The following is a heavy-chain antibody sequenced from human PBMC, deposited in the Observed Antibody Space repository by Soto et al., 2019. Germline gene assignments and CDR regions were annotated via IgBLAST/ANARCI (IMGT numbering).Heavy chain of an antibody. J-gene: IGHJ4*02. CDR3: ATPAEPLDTAMITGLAH. D-gene: IGHD5-18*01. CDR2: IIPIFGAP. V-gene: IGHV1-69*01. Sequence: QVQLVQSGAEVKKPGSSVKVSCKASGGTFSNTAFIWVRQAPGQGLEWMGGIIPIFGAPNYAQKFQGRLMISADDSASKAYMELNTLTSEDTAVYYCATPAEPLDTAMITGLAHWGQGTLVTVSS. CDR1: GGTFSNTA.